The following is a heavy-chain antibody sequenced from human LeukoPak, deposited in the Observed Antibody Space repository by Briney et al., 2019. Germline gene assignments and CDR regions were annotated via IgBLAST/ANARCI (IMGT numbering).Heavy chain of an antibody. Sequence: ASVKVSCKASGYTFTSYAMNWVRQAPGQGLEWMGWINTNTGNPTYAQGFTGRFVFSLDTSVSTAYLQISSLKAEDTAVYYCARDSSWLGYCSSTSCYARWFDPWGQGTLVTVSS. CDR1: GYTFTSYA. CDR2: INTNTGNP. D-gene: IGHD2-2*01. J-gene: IGHJ5*02. V-gene: IGHV7-4-1*02. CDR3: ARDSSWLGYCSSTSCYARWFDP.